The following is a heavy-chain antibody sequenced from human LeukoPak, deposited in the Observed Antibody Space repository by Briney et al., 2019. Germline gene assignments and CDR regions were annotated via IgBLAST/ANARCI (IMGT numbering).Heavy chain of an antibody. CDR3: ASGVHYYGSGSYSYYYYYMDV. D-gene: IGHD3-10*01. J-gene: IGHJ6*03. CDR1: GGSFSGYY. V-gene: IGHV4-34*01. CDR2: INHSGST. Sequence: SETLSLTCAVYGGSFSGYYWSWIRQPPGKGLEWIGEINHSGSTNYNPSLKSRVTISVDTSKNQFSLKLSSVTAADTAVYYCASGVHYYGSGSYSYYYYYMDVWGKGTTVTVSS.